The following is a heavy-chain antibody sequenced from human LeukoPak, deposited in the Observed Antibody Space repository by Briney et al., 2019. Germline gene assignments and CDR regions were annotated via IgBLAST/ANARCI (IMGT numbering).Heavy chain of an antibody. V-gene: IGHV3-23*01. Sequence: GGSLRLSCAASGFTFSSYAMRWVRQAPGKGLEYVSSISYSGGSTHYADSVKGRFTISRDNSKKTLYLQMNSLRAEDTAVYYCAKGKVNHDGAFDTWGQGTLVTVSS. D-gene: IGHD2-21*01. J-gene: IGHJ3*02. CDR2: ISYSGGST. CDR3: AKGKVNHDGAFDT. CDR1: GFTFSSYA.